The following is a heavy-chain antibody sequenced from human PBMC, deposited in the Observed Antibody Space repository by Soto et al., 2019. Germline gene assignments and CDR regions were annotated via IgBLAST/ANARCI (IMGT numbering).Heavy chain of an antibody. CDR3: AKENSNYAAYCYYGMDV. D-gene: IGHD4-4*01. J-gene: IGHJ6*02. Sequence: GGSLRLSCAASGFTFSSYGMHWVRQAPGKGLEWVAVISYDGSNKYYADSVKGRFTISRDNSKNTLYLQMNSLRAEDTAVYYCAKENSNYAAYCYYGMDVWGQGTTVTVSS. CDR1: GFTFSSYG. V-gene: IGHV3-30*18. CDR2: ISYDGSNK.